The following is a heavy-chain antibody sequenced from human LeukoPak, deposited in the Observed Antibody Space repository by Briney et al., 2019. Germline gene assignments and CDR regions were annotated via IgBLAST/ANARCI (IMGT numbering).Heavy chain of an antibody. D-gene: IGHD1-26*01. CDR2: IKEDGSKK. Sequence: PGGSLRLSCVVSGFTFSRYWMSWVRQAPGKGLEWVANIKEDGSKKDYVDSVKGRFTIPRDNAKNSLYLEMNSLRAEDTAVYYCARDEVGGSYAYWGQGTLVTVSS. V-gene: IGHV3-7*01. CDR1: GFTFSRYW. CDR3: ARDEVGGSYAY. J-gene: IGHJ4*02.